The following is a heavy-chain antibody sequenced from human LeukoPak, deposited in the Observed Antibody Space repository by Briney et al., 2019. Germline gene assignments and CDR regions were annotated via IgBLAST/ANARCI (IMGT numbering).Heavy chain of an antibody. D-gene: IGHD6-13*01. J-gene: IGHJ6*02. CDR2: MNPNSGNT. Sequence: GASVKVSCKASGYTFTSYDINWVRQATGQGLEWMGWMNPNSGNTGYAQKFQGRVTITRNTSISTAYMELSSLRSEDTAVYYCASLRQGRQHRRYYYYGMDVWGQGTTVTVSS. V-gene: IGHV1-8*01. CDR1: GYTFTSYD. CDR3: ASLRQGRQHRRYYYYGMDV.